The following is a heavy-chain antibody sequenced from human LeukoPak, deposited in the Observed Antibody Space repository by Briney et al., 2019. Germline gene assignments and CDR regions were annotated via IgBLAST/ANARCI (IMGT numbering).Heavy chain of an antibody. CDR2: ITSSGGNT. D-gene: IGHD2/OR15-2a*01. J-gene: IGHJ4*02. CDR3: THAAGIVQVKDY. CDR1: GFTFRTFG. Sequence: GGSLRLSXAASGFTFRTFGMSWVSQAPGKGLEWVSAITSSGGNTYYADSVKGRFTISRDNSKNTLYLQMNSLRAEDTAVYYSTHAAGIVQVKDYWGQGTLVTVSS. V-gene: IGHV3-23*01.